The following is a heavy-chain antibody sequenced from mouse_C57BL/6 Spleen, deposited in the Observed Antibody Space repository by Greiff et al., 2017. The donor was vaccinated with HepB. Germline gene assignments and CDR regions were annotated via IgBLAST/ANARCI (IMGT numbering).Heavy chain of an antibody. J-gene: IGHJ2*01. V-gene: IGHV1-50*01. CDR1: GYTFTSYW. CDR2: IDPSDSYT. D-gene: IGHD5-1*01. CDR3: ARSRSNFDY. Sequence: VQLQQPGAELVKPGASVKLSCKASGYTFTSYWMQWVKQRPGQGLEWIGEIDPSDSYTNYNQKFKGKATLTVDTSSSTAYMQLSSLTSEDSAVYYCARSRSNFDYWGQGTTLTVSS.